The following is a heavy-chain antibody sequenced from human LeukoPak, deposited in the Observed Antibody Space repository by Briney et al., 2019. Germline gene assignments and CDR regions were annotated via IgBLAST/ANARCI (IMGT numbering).Heavy chain of an antibody. D-gene: IGHD5-24*01. CDR1: GGSISSSSYY. CDR2: IYYSGST. CDR3: ARLGSDQDGYNYGSPRFDY. V-gene: IGHV4-39*01. Sequence: SETLSLTCTVSGGSISSSSYYWGWIRQPPGKGLEWIGSIYYSGSTYYNPSLKSRVTISVDTSKNQFSLKLSSVTAADTAVYYCARLGSDQDGYNYGSPRFDYWGQGTLVTVSS. J-gene: IGHJ4*02.